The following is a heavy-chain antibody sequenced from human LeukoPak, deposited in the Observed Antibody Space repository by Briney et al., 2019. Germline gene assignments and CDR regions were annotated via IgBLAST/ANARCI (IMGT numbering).Heavy chain of an antibody. CDR3: AREPGIGYAFDI. Sequence: GGSLRLSCVVSGFTFASSWMTWVRQAPGKGLEWVANIKEDGSEKHYVDSVKGRFTISRDNAKNSLYLQINSLRAEDTAVYYCAREPGIGYAFDIWGQGTMVTVSS. CDR2: IKEDGSEK. V-gene: IGHV3-7*01. J-gene: IGHJ3*02. CDR1: GFTFASSW. D-gene: IGHD3-10*01.